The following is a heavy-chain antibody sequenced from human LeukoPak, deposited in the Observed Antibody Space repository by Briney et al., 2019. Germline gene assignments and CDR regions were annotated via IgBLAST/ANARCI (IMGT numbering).Heavy chain of an antibody. D-gene: IGHD3-3*01. CDR3: AAEYYDFGVVGAPMVRDAFDI. J-gene: IGHJ3*02. Sequence: GASVKVSCKASGYTFTGYYMHWVRQASGQGLEWMGWINPNSGGTNYAQKFQGRVTMTRDTSISTAYMELSRLRSDDTAVYYCAAEYYDFGVVGAPMVRDAFDIWGQGTMVTVSS. CDR2: INPNSGGT. V-gene: IGHV1-2*02. CDR1: GYTFTGYY.